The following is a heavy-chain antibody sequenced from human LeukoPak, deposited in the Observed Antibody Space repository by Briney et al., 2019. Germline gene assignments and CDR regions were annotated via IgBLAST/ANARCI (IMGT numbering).Heavy chain of an antibody. CDR1: GYTFTSYA. CDR3: DTERAAAGTDAFDI. D-gene: IGHD6-13*01. Sequence: ASVKVSCKASGYTFTSYAMHWVRQAPGQRLEWMGWINAGNGNTKYSQKFQGRVTITADKSTSTAYMELSSLRSEDTAVYYCDTERAAAGTDAFDIWGQGTMVTVSS. V-gene: IGHV1-3*01. CDR2: INAGNGNT. J-gene: IGHJ3*02.